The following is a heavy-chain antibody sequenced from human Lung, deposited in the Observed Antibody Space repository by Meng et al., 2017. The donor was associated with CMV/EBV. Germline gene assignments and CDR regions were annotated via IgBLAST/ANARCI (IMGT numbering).Heavy chain of an antibody. J-gene: IGHJ4*02. Sequence: EFVGCLCQPGASLILSCVASGFTFDDYTMHWVRQPPGKGLEWVSLISWDGGSTYYADSVEGRFTISRDNMKNSLYLQMNTLTSEDTALYYCARGYDSSGYLDYWGQGTLVTVSS. CDR3: ARGYDSSGYLDY. V-gene: IGHV3-43*01. CDR1: GFTFDDYT. CDR2: ISWDGGST. D-gene: IGHD3-22*01.